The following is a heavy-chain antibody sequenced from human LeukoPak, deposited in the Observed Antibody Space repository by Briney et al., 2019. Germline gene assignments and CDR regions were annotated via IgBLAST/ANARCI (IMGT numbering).Heavy chain of an antibody. CDR2: IYYSGST. CDR3: ARASLIAVFDP. D-gene: IGHD6-19*01. CDR1: GGSISSGGYY. Sequence: SESLSLTCTVSGGSISSGGYYWSWIRQHPGKGLERIGYIYYSGSTYYNPSLKSRVTISVDTSKNQFSLKLSSVTAADTAVYYCARASLIAVFDPWGQGTLVTVSS. V-gene: IGHV4-31*03. J-gene: IGHJ5*02.